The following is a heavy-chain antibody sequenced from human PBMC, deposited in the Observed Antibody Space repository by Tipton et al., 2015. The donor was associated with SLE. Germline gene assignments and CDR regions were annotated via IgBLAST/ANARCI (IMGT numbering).Heavy chain of an antibody. CDR2: ISHSGST. J-gene: IGHJ6*02. CDR3: ARDWRGYYGSQAYYYYGMDV. V-gene: IGHV4-59*01. D-gene: IGHD3-10*01. Sequence: LRLSCTVSGGSISSYYWSWIRQPPGKGLEWIGYISHSGSTNYNPSLKSRVTISADTSKNQFSLRVNSVTSADTAVYYCARDWRGYYGSQAYYYYGMDVWGQGTTVIVSS. CDR1: GGSISSYY.